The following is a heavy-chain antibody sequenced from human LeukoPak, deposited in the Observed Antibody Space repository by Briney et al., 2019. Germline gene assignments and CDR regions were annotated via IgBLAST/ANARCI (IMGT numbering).Heavy chain of an antibody. V-gene: IGHV5-51*01. Sequence: GESLKISCKGSGYSFTSYWIGWVRQMPGKGLERMGIIYHGDSDTRYSPSFQGQVTISADNSISTAYLQGSSLKASGTAMYYCARDSSGYCDYWGQGTLVTVSS. J-gene: IGHJ4*02. CDR2: IYHGDSDT. CDR1: GYSFTSYW. D-gene: IGHD3-22*01. CDR3: ARDSSGYCDY.